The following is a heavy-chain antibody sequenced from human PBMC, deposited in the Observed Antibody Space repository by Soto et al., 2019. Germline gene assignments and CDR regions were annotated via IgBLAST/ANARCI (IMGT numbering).Heavy chain of an antibody. CDR1: GYTFTSYG. D-gene: IGHD2-8*01. CDR3: ARGFYLNQVGYCTNGVCPQYYYYYYMDV. V-gene: IGHV1-18*01. Sequence: QVQLVQSGAEVKKPGASVKVSCKASGYTFTSYGISWVRQAPGQGLEWMGWISAYNGNTNYAQKLQGRVTMTTDTSTSTAYMELRSLRSDDTAVYYCARGFYLNQVGYCTNGVCPQYYYYYYMDVWGKGTTVTVSS. CDR2: ISAYNGNT. J-gene: IGHJ6*03.